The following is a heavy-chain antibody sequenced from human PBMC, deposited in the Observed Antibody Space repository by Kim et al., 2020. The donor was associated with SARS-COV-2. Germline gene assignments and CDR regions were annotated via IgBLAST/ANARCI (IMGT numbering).Heavy chain of an antibody. Sequence: GGSLRLSCAASGFTFSSYSMNWVRQAPGKGLEWVSSISSSSSYIYYADSVKGRFTISRDNAKNSLYLQMNSLRAEDTAVYYCARDLVILTGDFDYWGQGTLVTVSS. V-gene: IGHV3-21*01. CDR3: ARDLVILTGDFDY. D-gene: IGHD3-9*01. CDR1: GFTFSSYS. J-gene: IGHJ4*02. CDR2: ISSSSSYI.